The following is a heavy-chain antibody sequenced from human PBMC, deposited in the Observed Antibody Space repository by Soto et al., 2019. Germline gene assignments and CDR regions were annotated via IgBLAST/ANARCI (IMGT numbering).Heavy chain of an antibody. V-gene: IGHV4-31*03. CDR1: GGSISSGGYY. CDR3: ARSTMTAPYGMDV. Sequence: SETLSLTCTVSGGSISSGGYYWSWIRQHPGKGLEWIGYIYYSGSTYYNPSLKSRVTISVDTSKNQFSLKLSSVTAADTAVYYCARSTMTAPYGMDVWGQGTTVNVPS. CDR2: IYYSGST. J-gene: IGHJ6*02. D-gene: IGHD3-22*01.